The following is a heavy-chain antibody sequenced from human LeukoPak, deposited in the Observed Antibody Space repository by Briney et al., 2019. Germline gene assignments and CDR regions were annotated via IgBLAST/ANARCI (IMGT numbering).Heavy chain of an antibody. D-gene: IGHD4/OR15-4a*01. CDR3: VKGYGDLVAFDI. J-gene: IGHJ3*02. V-gene: IGHV3-30*02. CDR2: IRYDGNNK. Sequence: GYLRLSCAASGFSFSSYDMVWGRQAPATGLEWVAFIRYDGNNKDYADSVKGRFTISRDNSKSTLYLQMNSLRVDDTAVYYCVKGYGDLVAFDIWGQGTMVTVSS. CDR1: GFSFSSYD.